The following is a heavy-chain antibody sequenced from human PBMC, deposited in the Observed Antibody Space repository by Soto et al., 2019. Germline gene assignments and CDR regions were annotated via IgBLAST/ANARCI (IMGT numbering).Heavy chain of an antibody. D-gene: IGHD3-22*01. CDR3: ARDLDGLHDDTSGPFPRPG. CDR1: GASISSGDYF. J-gene: IGHJ1*01. Sequence: KPSETLSLTCTVSGASISSGDYFWSWIRQSPGKGLQWIGYIYDSGSIYYNPSLKSRATMSIDTAGNQFSLKVSSVTVADTAVYYCARDLDGLHDDTSGPFPRPGWGQGTLVTVSS. CDR2: IYDSGSI. V-gene: IGHV4-30-4*01.